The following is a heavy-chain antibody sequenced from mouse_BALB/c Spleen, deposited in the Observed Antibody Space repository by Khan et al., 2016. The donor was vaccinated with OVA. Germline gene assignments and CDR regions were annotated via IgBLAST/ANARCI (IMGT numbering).Heavy chain of an antibody. CDR3: ARSYGSWAMDY. Sequence: EVQLVESGPSLVKPSQTLSLTCSVTGDSITSGFWNWIRKFPGNKFEYLGYITYSGNTYYNPSLKSRISLTRDTSKSQYYLQLNSVTTEDTATYYCARSYGSWAMDYWGQGTSVTVSS. D-gene: IGHD1-1*01. V-gene: IGHV3-8*02. J-gene: IGHJ4*01. CDR1: GDSITSGF. CDR2: ITYSGNT.